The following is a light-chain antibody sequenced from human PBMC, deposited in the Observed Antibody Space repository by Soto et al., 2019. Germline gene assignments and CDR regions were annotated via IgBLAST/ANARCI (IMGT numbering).Light chain of an antibody. Sequence: EIVLTQSPTTLSFSPGDRATLSCRASQSLSSSLACYRHQPGQAPRLLIYDASSRATAIPGRFSGSGSGTHFALTISSLQPEDFGVYYCQHRSNWPSVTFGGGTTVDIK. CDR2: DAS. CDR1: QSLSSS. CDR3: QHRSNWPSVT. V-gene: IGKV3-11*01. J-gene: IGKJ4*01.